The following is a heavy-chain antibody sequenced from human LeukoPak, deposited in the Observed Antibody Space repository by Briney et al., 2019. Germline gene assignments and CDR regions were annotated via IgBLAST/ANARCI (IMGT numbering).Heavy chain of an antibody. CDR1: GDSVSSNSAA. CDR3: TGQLSDSRTYSGLDV. CDR2: TYYRSNWYN. V-gene: IGHV6-1*01. J-gene: IGHJ6*02. Sequence: SQTLSLTCAISGDSVSSNSAAWNWIRQSPARGLEWLGRTYYRSNWYNDYAVSVKSRITINPDTSKNQVSLQLNSVTPEDTAVYYCTGQLSDSRTYSGLDVWGQGTTVTVSS. D-gene: IGHD6-6*01.